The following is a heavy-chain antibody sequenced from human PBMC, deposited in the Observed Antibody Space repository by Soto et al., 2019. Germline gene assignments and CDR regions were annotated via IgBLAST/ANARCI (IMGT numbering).Heavy chain of an antibody. D-gene: IGHD1-26*01. J-gene: IGHJ3*02. CDR1: GFSLSTSGVG. CDR3: ARTRSGSYFQPYAFDI. CDR2: IYWDDDK. Sequence: QITLKESGPTLVKPTQTLTLTCTFSGFSLSTSGVGVGWIRQPPGKALEWLALIYWDDDKRYSPSLKSRLTITEDTSKNQVVLTMTNMDPVDTATYYCARTRSGSYFQPYAFDIWGQGTMVTVSS. V-gene: IGHV2-5*02.